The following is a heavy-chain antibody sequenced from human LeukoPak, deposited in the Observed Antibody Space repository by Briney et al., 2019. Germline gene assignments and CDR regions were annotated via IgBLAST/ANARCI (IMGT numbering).Heavy chain of an antibody. J-gene: IGHJ6*02. Sequence: TSETLSLTCTVSGGSISSSSYYWGWIRQPPGKGLEWIGSIYYSGSTYYNPSLKSRVTISVDTSKNQFSLKLSSVTAADTAVYYCASSGYGGYYYGMDVWGQGTTVTVSS. CDR1: GGSISSSSYY. V-gene: IGHV4-39*01. CDR3: ASSGYGGYYYGMDV. CDR2: IYYSGST. D-gene: IGHD5-12*01.